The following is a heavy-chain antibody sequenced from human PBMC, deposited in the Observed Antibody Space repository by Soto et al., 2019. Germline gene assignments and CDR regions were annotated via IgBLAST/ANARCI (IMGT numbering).Heavy chain of an antibody. CDR1: GGTFNTYA. CDR2: ISPMFGAA. D-gene: IGHD3-10*01. Sequence: QVQLVQSGAEMKKPGSSVKVSCQSSGGTFNTYAMNWVRQAPGQGPEWMGDISPMFGAANYAPKFQGRVTIPADESTGTSYLQLSSFTSEDTARYFCAREVQVHTPAFVYWGQGNLVTVSS. J-gene: IGHJ4*02. CDR3: AREVQVHTPAFVY. V-gene: IGHV1-69*19.